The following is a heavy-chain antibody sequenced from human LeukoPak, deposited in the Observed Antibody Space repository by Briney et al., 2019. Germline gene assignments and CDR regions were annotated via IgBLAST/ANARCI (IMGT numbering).Heavy chain of an antibody. CDR2: IWYDGSNK. CDR3: ARGQYASDDALDI. V-gene: IGHV3-33*01. CDR1: GFTFSSYG. D-gene: IGHD5-24*01. Sequence: GGSLRLSCAASGFTFSSYGMHWVRQAPGKGLEWVAVIWYDGSNKYYADSVKGRFTISRDNSKNTLYLQMNSLRAEDTAVYYCARGQYASDDALDIWGQGSMVTVSS. J-gene: IGHJ3*02.